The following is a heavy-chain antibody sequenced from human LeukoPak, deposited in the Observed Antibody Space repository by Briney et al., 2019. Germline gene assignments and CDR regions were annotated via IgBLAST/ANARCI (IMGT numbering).Heavy chain of an antibody. D-gene: IGHD2-8*01. V-gene: IGHV5-51*01. CDR1: GYSFASPW. Sequence: GESLKTSCKGSGYSFASPWIGWVRQMPGKGLKWMGIIYPDDSDTRYSPSFEGQITISVDKSISTAYLQWSSLKASDTAVYYCARHGHCTNGVCYSNYYYHMDVWGKGTTVTVSS. J-gene: IGHJ6*03. CDR2: IYPDDSDT. CDR3: ARHGHCTNGVCYSNYYYHMDV.